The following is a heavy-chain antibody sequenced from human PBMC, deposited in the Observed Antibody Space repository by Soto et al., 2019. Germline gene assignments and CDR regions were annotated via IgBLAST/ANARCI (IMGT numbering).Heavy chain of an antibody. CDR1: GFTFSSYG. J-gene: IGHJ6*02. CDR2: IWYDGSNK. D-gene: IGHD1-26*01. Sequence: QVQLVESGGGVVQPGRSLRLSCAASGFTFSSYGMHWVRQAPGKGLEWVAVIWYDGSNKYYADSVKGRFTISRDNSKNPLYLQMNSLRAEDTALYYCARKGKWELLDYYYYGMDVWGQGTTVTVSS. V-gene: IGHV3-33*01. CDR3: ARKGKWELLDYYYYGMDV.